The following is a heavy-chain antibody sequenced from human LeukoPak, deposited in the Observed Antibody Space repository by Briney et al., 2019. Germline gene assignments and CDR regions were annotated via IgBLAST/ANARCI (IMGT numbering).Heavy chain of an antibody. CDR1: DFTYSTFT. V-gene: IGHV3-48*01. CDR3: ARGSPRGGLDS. Sequence: GGSLRLSCAASDFTYSTFTMHWVRQAPGKGLEWVSSVSSSSRTINYADSVQGRSTVSRDNANNSMYLQIDDLRREDTAVYYCARGSPRGGLDSWGQGTLVTVSS. J-gene: IGHJ4*02. CDR2: VSSSSRTI. D-gene: IGHD1-14*01.